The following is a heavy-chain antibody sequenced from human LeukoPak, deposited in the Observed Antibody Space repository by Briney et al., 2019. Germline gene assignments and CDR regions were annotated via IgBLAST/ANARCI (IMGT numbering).Heavy chain of an antibody. J-gene: IGHJ4*02. Sequence: SETLSLTCTVSGGAISSYYWSWIRQPPGKGLEWIGYIYYSGSANYNPSLKSRVTISVDTSKNQFSLKVMSMTAADTAVYYCATMVRGGPSYHFDYWGQGTLVTVSS. V-gene: IGHV4-59*01. CDR3: ATMVRGGPSYHFDY. D-gene: IGHD3-10*01. CDR1: GGAISSYY. CDR2: IYYSGSA.